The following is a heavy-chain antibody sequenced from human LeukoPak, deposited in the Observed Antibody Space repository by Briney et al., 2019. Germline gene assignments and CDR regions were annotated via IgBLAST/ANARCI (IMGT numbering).Heavy chain of an antibody. V-gene: IGHV1-2*02. CDR3: ARDPSRIAVAGTETDY. CDR2: INPNSGGT. CDR1: GYTFTGYY. J-gene: IGHJ4*02. Sequence: AASVKVSCKASGYTFTGYYMHWVRQAPGQGLEWMGWINPNSGGTNYAQKFQGRVTMARDTSISTAYMELSRLRSDDTAVYYCARDPSRIAVAGTETDYWGQGTLVTVSS. D-gene: IGHD6-19*01.